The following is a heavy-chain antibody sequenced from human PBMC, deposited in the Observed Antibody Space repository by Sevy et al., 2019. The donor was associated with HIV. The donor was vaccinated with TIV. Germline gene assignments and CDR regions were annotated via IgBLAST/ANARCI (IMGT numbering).Heavy chain of an antibody. CDR3: ARHPPYYYDREGYFDY. V-gene: IGHV4-39*01. CDR2: IYYSGST. CDR1: GGSISSSSYY. D-gene: IGHD3-22*01. J-gene: IGHJ4*02. Sequence: SETLSLTCTVSGGSISSSSYYWGWIRQPPGKGLEWIGSIYYSGSTYYNPSLKSRVTISVDTSKNQFSLKLSSVTAADTAAYYCARHPPYYYDREGYFDYWGQGTLVTVSS.